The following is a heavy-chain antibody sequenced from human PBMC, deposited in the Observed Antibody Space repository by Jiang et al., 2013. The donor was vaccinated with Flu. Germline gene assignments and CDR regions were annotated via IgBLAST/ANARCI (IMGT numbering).Heavy chain of an antibody. D-gene: IGHD6-13*01. CDR2: ISFNGNYK. CDR3: ARDPTARGYSSSWYFDY. CDR1: GFTFSDYA. V-gene: IGHV3-30*01. J-gene: IGHJ4*02. Sequence: VQLLESGGGVVQPGRSLRLSCEASGFTFSDYAMHWVRQAPGKGLEWVALISFNGNYKYYADSVKGRFTISRDNSKNTLYVQMNSLRDEDTALYYCARDPTARGYSSSWYFDYWGLGTLVTVSS.